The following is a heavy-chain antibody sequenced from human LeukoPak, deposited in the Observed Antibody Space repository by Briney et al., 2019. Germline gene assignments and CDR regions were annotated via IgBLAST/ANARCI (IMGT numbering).Heavy chain of an antibody. CDR1: GFTFSSYG. D-gene: IGHD3-10*01. CDR3: AKAYGSGSYYNDYFDY. V-gene: IGHV3-30*18. Sequence: GGSLRLSCAASGFTFSSYGMHWVRQAPGKGLEWVAVISYDGSNKYYADSVKGRFTISRDNSKNTLYLQMNSQRAEDTAVYYCAKAYGSGSYYNDYFDYWGQGTLVTVSS. CDR2: ISYDGSNK. J-gene: IGHJ4*02.